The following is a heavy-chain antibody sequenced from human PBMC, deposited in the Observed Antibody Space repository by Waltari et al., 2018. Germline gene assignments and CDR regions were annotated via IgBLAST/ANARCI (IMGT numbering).Heavy chain of an antibody. CDR2: INAGNGNT. J-gene: IGHJ3*02. CDR3: ARIPRRYYYGSGRADAFDI. D-gene: IGHD3-10*01. Sequence: QVQLVQSGAEVKKPGASVKVSCKASGYTFTSYAMHWVSQAPGQRLEWLGWINAGNGNTKYSQKFQGRVTITRDTSASTAYMELSSLRSEDTAVYYCARIPRRYYYGSGRADAFDIWGQGTMVTVSS. V-gene: IGHV1-3*01. CDR1: GYTFTSYA.